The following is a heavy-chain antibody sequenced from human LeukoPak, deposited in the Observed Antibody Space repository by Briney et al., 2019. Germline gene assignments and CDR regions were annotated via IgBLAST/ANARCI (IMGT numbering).Heavy chain of an antibody. J-gene: IGHJ6*02. CDR2: ISSSSSYI. Sequence: GRSLRLSCAASGFTFSSYAMHWVRQAPGKGLEWVSSISSSSSYIYYADSVKGRFTISRDNAKNSLYLQMNSLKAEDTAVYYCARVVRWGSSGSPYYYYGMDVWGQGATVTVSS. CDR1: GFTFSSYA. CDR3: ARVVRWGSSGSPYYYYGMDV. D-gene: IGHD1-26*01. V-gene: IGHV3-21*01.